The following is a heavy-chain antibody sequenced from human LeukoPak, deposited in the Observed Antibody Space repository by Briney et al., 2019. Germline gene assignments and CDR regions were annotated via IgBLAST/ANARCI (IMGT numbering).Heavy chain of an antibody. CDR2: ISYDGSNK. Sequence: PGGSLRLSCAASGFTFSSYAMHWVRQAPGKGLEWVAVISYDGSNKYYADSVKGRFTISRDNSKNTLYLQMNSLRAEDTAVYYCAKLGAVWGQGTTVTVSS. CDR1: GFTFSSYA. CDR3: AKLGAV. V-gene: IGHV3-30*07. J-gene: IGHJ6*02. D-gene: IGHD1-26*01.